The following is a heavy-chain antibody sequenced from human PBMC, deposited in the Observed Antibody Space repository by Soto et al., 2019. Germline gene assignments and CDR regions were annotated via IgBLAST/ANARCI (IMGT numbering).Heavy chain of an antibody. CDR2: INTDGSAT. D-gene: IGHD3-10*01. V-gene: IGHV3-74*01. J-gene: IGHJ4*02. Sequence: EVQLVESGGGLVQPGGSLRLSCAASGFTFSSNWMHWFRQIPGKGLVWVSRINTDGSATNYADSVKGRFTTYRDNAKNMLYLQMNSLRLEDTAVYYCARDGAGYWGQGALVTVSS. CDR3: ARDGAGY. CDR1: GFTFSSNW.